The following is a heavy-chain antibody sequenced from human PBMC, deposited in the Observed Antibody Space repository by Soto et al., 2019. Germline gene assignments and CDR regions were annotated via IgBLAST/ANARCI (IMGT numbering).Heavy chain of an antibody. J-gene: IGHJ6*03. V-gene: IGHV4-59*08. CDR2: IYYSGST. CDR1: GGSISSYY. CDR3: ASHSSTSSYYYYMDV. D-gene: IGHD2-2*01. Sequence: SETLSLTCTVSGGSISSYYWSWIRQPPGKGLEWIGYIYYSGSTNYNPSLKSRVTISVDTSKNQFSLKLSSVTAADTAVYYCASHSSTSSYYYYMDVWGKGTTVTVSS.